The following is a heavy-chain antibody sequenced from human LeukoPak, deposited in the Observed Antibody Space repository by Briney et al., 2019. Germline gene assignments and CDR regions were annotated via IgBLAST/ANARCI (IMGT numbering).Heavy chain of an antibody. D-gene: IGHD4-23*01. J-gene: IGHJ4*02. Sequence: SETLSLTCTVSGGSISGYYWSWIRQPPGKGLEWIGYIYYSGSTNYNPSLKSRVTISVDTSKNQFSLKLSSVTAADTAVYYCARAHGGNRRPFDYWGQGTLVTVSS. V-gene: IGHV4-59*01. CDR1: GGSISGYY. CDR2: IYYSGST. CDR3: ARAHGGNRRPFDY.